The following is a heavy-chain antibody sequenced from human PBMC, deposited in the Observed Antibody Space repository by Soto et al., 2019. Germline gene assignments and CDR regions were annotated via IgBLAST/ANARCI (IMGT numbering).Heavy chain of an antibody. V-gene: IGHV1-69*13. Sequence: EASVKASCKASGYTFSSYAISWVRQAPGQGLEWMGGIIPIFGTANYAQKFQGRVTITADESTSTAYMELSSLRSEDTAVYYCATQVDTAMGIGDGFDYWG. CDR2: IIPIFGTA. D-gene: IGHD5-18*01. CDR1: GYTFSSYA. CDR3: ATQVDTAMGIGDGFDY. J-gene: IGHJ4*01.